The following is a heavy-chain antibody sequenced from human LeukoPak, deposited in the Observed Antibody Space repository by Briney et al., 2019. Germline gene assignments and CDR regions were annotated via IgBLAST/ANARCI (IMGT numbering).Heavy chain of an antibody. J-gene: IGHJ4*02. CDR2: IWYDGSNK. CDR1: GFTFSSYG. Sequence: PGGSLRLSCAASGFTFSSYGMHWVRQAPGKGLEWVAVIWYDGSNKYCADSVKGRFTISRDNSKNTLYLQMNSLRAEDTAVYYCARDFYNLAKIRNPYFDYWGQGTLVTVSS. V-gene: IGHV3-33*01. CDR3: ARDFYNLAKIRNPYFDY. D-gene: IGHD1-14*01.